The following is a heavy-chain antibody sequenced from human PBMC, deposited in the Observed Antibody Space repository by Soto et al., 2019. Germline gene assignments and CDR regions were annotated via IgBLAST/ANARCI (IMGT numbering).Heavy chain of an antibody. CDR3: AKGGRQWLVTSDFNY. J-gene: IGHJ4*02. Sequence: GGSLRLSCAASGFTFSDYAMHWVRQAPGKGLEWVAVVSHDGRNTHYADSVKGRFTISRDSSKNTVSLEMTSLRAEDTVFYYCAKGGRQWLVTSDFNYWGQGALVTVSS. CDR2: VSHDGRNT. D-gene: IGHD6-19*01. V-gene: IGHV3-30*18. CDR1: GFTFSDYA.